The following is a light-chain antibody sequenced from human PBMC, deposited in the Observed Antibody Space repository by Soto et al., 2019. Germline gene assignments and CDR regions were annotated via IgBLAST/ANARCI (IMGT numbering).Light chain of an antibody. CDR1: QSVSSSY. Sequence: ESVLTQSPGTLSLSPGERATLSCRASQSVSSSYLAWYQQKPGQAPRLLIHGASSRATGIPDRFSGSGSGTDFTLTISRLEPEDFAVYYCQQYASSITFGQGTRLEIK. CDR3: QQYASSIT. J-gene: IGKJ5*01. CDR2: GAS. V-gene: IGKV3-20*01.